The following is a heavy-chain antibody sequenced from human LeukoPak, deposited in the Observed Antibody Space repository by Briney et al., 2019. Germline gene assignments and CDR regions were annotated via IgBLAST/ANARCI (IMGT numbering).Heavy chain of an antibody. Sequence: GGSLRLSCAASGFTFSSYGMHWVRQAPGKGLEWVAFIRYDGSNKYYADSVKGRFTISRDNSKNTLYLQMGSLRAEDMAVYYCARGLRYFDWTFCYWGQGTLVTVSS. CDR3: ARGLRYFDWTFCY. D-gene: IGHD3-9*01. CDR1: GFTFSSYG. J-gene: IGHJ4*02. V-gene: IGHV3-30*02. CDR2: IRYDGSNK.